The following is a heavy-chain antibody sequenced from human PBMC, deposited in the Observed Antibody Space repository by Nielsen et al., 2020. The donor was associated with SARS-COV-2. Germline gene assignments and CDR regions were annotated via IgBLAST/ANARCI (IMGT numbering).Heavy chain of an antibody. V-gene: IGHV4-39*07. Sequence: SETLSLTCTVSGGSISSSSYYWGWIRQPPGKGLEWIGSIYYSGSTYYNPSLKSRVTISVDTSKNQFSLKLSSVIAADTAVYYCARDPTTYYDFWSGYYYGMDVWGQGTTVTVSS. J-gene: IGHJ6*02. CDR3: ARDPTTYYDFWSGYYYGMDV. CDR1: GGSISSSSYY. CDR2: IYYSGST. D-gene: IGHD3-3*01.